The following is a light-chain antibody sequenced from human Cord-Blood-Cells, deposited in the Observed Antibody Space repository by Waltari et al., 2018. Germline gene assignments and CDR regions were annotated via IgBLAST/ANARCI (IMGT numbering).Light chain of an antibody. J-gene: IGKJ1*01. V-gene: IGKV4-1*01. Sequence: DIVMTQSPDSVAVSLGERATINCKSSQSVLYSSNNKNNLAWNQQKPGQPPKLLIYGASTRDPGVPNRFSGRGSGRGFTTTVSTLEAEDVAVYYCQQYYSTPPTFGQGTKVEIK. CDR3: QQYYSTPPT. CDR1: QSVLYSSNNKNN. CDR2: GAS.